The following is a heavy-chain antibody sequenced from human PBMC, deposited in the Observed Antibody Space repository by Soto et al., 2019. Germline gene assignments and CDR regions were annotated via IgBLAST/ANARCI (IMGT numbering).Heavy chain of an antibody. Sequence: GGSLRLSCAASGFTFRSYAMDWIRQAPGKGLEWVAVISYDGTNKYYADSVKGRFTISRDNSKNTLSLQMTSLRTEDTAVYYCARGDSNSWSDYWGLGTLVTVSS. J-gene: IGHJ4*02. CDR2: ISYDGTNK. CDR1: GFTFRSYA. CDR3: ARGDSNSWSDY. V-gene: IGHV3-30-3*01. D-gene: IGHD6-13*01.